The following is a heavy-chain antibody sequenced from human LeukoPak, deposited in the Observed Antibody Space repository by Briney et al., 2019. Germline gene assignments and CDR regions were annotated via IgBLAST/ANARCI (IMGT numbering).Heavy chain of an antibody. CDR2: IYTSGST. D-gene: IGHD4-23*01. CDR1: GGSISSGSYY. CDR3: ARDDRLTTVALYYYYYMDV. V-gene: IGHV4-61*02. J-gene: IGHJ6*03. Sequence: SKTLSLTCTVSGGSISSGSYYWSWIRQPAGKGLEWIGRIYTSGSTNYNPSLKSRVTISVDTSKNQFSLKLSSVTAADTAVYYCARDDRLTTVALYYYYYMDVWGKGTTVTVSS.